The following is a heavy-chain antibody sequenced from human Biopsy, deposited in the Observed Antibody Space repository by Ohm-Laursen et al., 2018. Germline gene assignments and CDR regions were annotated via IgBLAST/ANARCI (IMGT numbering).Heavy chain of an antibody. V-gene: IGHV1-8*01. D-gene: IGHD3-10*01. CDR1: GYTFTSYE. Sequence: GALVKVSCKASGYTFTSYEINWVRQATGQGLEWMGWMNPDSGNTGYAQNFQGRVTMTRNTSISTAYMELSSLKSEDTAVYFCARADPPLFYYGSGSSNWFDPWGQGTLVSVSS. CDR2: MNPDSGNT. J-gene: IGHJ5*02. CDR3: ARADPPLFYYGSGSSNWFDP.